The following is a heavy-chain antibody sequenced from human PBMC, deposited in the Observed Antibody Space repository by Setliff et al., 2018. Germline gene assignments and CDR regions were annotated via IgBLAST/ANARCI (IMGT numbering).Heavy chain of an antibody. CDR2: ISSSSSYI. J-gene: IGHJ6*02. Sequence: PGGSLRLSCAASGFTFSSYSMNWVRQAPGKGLEWVSYISSSSSYIYYADSVKGRFTISRDNAKNSLYLQMNSLRAEDTAVYYCASRRNWGRSWYYYYGMDVWGQGTTVTVSS. CDR3: ASRRNWGRSWYYYYGMDV. D-gene: IGHD7-27*01. V-gene: IGHV3-21*05. CDR1: GFTFSSYS.